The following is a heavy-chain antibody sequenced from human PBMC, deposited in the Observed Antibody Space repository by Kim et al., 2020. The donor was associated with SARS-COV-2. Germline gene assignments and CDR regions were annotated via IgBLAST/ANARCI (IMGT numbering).Heavy chain of an antibody. D-gene: IGHD2-15*01. V-gene: IGHV6-1*01. Sequence: EYAVSVKSRITINPDTSKNQLALQLNSVTLEDSAVYYCTRRQSGGASDMWGQGTLVTVSS. J-gene: IGHJ3*02. CDR3: TRRQSGGASDM.